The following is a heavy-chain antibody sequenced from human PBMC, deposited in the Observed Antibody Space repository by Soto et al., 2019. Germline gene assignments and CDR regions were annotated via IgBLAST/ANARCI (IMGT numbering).Heavy chain of an antibody. CDR3: ARSRNGAVPDSINF. D-gene: IGHD2-8*01. CDR2: ISRDGSSK. CDR1: GFTFSRYA. J-gene: IGHJ4*02. Sequence: GGSLRLSCAASGFTFSRYAMHGVRQAPGEGLEWVAVISRDGSSKYYGDSVKGRSTVSRDNSNNTLYLSMTSLRPDDTAVFYCARSRNGAVPDSINFWGQGTLVTVSS. V-gene: IGHV3-30-3*01.